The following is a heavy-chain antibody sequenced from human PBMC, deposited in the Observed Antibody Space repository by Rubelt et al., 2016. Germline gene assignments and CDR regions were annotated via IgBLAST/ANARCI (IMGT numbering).Heavy chain of an antibody. CDR3: ARGGRYYGSGSYQRHNWFDP. V-gene: IGHV4-34*01. CDR1: GGSFSIYY. J-gene: IGHJ5*02. D-gene: IGHD3-10*01. CDR2: INNSGSS. Sequence: QVQLQQWGAGLLKPSETLSLTCAVYGGSFSIYYLSWIRQPPGKGLEWFGAINNSGSSNYNPSRKSRVTISVDTSKNQCSRKLSSVTAADTAVYYCARGGRYYGSGSYQRHNWFDPWGQGTLVTVSS.